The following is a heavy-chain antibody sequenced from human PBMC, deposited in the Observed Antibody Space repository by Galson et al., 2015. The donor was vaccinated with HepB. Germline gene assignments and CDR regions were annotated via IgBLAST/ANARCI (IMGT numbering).Heavy chain of an antibody. CDR1: GYTFNKYY. CDR2: ISAYNGAT. D-gene: IGHD1-26*01. CDR3: ASGSDSSSTFTDGFYSDF. V-gene: IGHV1-18*01. J-gene: IGHJ4*02. Sequence: SVKVSCKASGYTFNKYYVTWVRQAPGQGLELVGWISAYNGATKYAQKVQGRLTMTTDTPTSTAYMELRDLRSDDTAVYYCASGSDSSSTFTDGFYSDFWGQGTLVTVSS.